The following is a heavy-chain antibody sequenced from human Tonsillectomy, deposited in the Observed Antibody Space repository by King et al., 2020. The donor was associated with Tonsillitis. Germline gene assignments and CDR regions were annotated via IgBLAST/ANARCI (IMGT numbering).Heavy chain of an antibody. V-gene: IGHV3-7*01. Sequence: VQLVESGGGLVQPGGSLRLSCAASGLTFSSYWMNWVRQAPGKGLEWVAIIKQDGSQKYYVDSVKGRFTISRDNAQNSLYLQMNSLRPEDTAVYYCVAGRGWLCDDGGQGTLVSVS. J-gene: IGHJ4*02. CDR1: GLTFSSYW. D-gene: IGHD6-19*01. CDR2: IKQDGSQK. CDR3: VAGRGWLCDD.